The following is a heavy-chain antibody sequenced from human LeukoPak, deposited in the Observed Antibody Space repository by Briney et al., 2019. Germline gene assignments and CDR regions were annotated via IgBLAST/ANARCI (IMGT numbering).Heavy chain of an antibody. J-gene: IGHJ4*02. D-gene: IGHD5-12*01. CDR3: ASGYGFYYFDY. CDR2: IYYSGST. CDR1: GDSISSYY. Sequence: SETLSLTCTVSGDSISSYYWSWIRQPPGKGLEWIGYIYYSGSTNYNPSLKSRVTISVDTSKNQFSLKLSSVTAADTAVYYCASGYGFYYFDYWGQGTLVTVSS. V-gene: IGHV4-59*01.